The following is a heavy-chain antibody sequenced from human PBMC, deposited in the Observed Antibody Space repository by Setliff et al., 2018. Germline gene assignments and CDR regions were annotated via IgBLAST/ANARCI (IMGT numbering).Heavy chain of an antibody. Sequence: ASVKVSCKASGYTFTNYGITWVRQAPGQGLEWMGWIFPKTGNTNYAHKLQGRVTMTTDISTGTAYMEVRSLRSDDTAVYYCARAGSAAAGRKGVFEYWGQGSLVTVSS. CDR3: ARAGSAAAGRKGVFEY. CDR2: IFPKTGNT. V-gene: IGHV1-18*01. D-gene: IGHD6-13*01. J-gene: IGHJ4*02. CDR1: GYTFTNYG.